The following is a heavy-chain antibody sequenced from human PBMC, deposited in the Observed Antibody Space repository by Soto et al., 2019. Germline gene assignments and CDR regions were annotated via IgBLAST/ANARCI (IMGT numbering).Heavy chain of an antibody. CDR2: INPNSGGT. Sequence: ASVKVSCKASGYTFTGYYMHWVRQAPGQGLEWMGWINPNSGGTNYAQKFQGRVTMTTDTSTATAYIELRSLRFDDTAIYFCARTHWQPDYLEGFDFWGQGTPVTVSS. J-gene: IGHJ4*02. D-gene: IGHD1-1*01. CDR3: ARTHWQPDYLEGFDF. V-gene: IGHV1-2*02. CDR1: GYTFTGYY.